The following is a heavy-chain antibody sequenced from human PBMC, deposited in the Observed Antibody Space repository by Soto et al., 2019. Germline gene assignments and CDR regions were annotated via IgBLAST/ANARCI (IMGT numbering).Heavy chain of an antibody. J-gene: IGHJ4*01. CDR2: IRNKANRYTT. Sequence: GGSLRLSCAASGFTFSDHYMDWVRQAPGKGLEWVGRIRNKANRYTTEYAASVKGRFTISRDDSRNSLYLQMNSLQTEDTAVYYCTRADPLPPGTLDYWGQGALVTVSS. CDR3: TRADPLPPGTLDY. D-gene: IGHD6-13*01. CDR1: GFTFSDHY. V-gene: IGHV3-72*01.